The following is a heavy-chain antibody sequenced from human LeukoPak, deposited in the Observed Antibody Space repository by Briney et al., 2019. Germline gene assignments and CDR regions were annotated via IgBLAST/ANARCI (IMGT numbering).Heavy chain of an antibody. CDR2: ISSSGSTI. CDR3: ARGRKRGYSYGYLDY. Sequence: GGSLRLSCAASGFTFSDYYMSWIRQAPGKGLEWVSYISSSGSTIYYADSVKGRFTISRDSAKNSLYLQMNSLRAEDTAVYYCARGRKRGYSYGYLDYWGQGTLVTVSS. D-gene: IGHD5-18*01. J-gene: IGHJ4*02. V-gene: IGHV3-11*01. CDR1: GFTFSDYY.